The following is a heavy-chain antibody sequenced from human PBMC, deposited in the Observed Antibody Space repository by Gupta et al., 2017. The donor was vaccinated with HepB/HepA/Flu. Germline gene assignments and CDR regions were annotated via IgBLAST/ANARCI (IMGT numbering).Heavy chain of an antibody. CDR3: ARVTPIVD. D-gene: IGHD2-21*01. J-gene: IGHJ4*02. Sequence: VQMVESGGGLIQPGGSLRLSCAASGFTVSRNYMSGVRQAPGKGLEWVSLIYSGGSTYYADSVKGRFTISRDNTKNTLYLQMNSLRPEDTAVYYCARVTPIVDWGQGTLVTVSS. CDR2: IYSGGST. CDR1: GFTVSRNY. V-gene: IGHV3-53*01.